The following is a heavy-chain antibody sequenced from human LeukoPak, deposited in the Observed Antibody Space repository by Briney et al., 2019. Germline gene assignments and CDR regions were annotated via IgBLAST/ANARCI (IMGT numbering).Heavy chain of an antibody. V-gene: IGHV3-23*01. CDR1: GFTFSTYA. D-gene: IGHD4-17*01. J-gene: IGHJ3*02. CDR3: AKDYGDSKGPFDI. CDR2: ISGSGGST. Sequence: AGGSLRLSCAASGFTFSTYAMSWVRQAPGKGLEWVSAISGSGGSTYYADSVKGRFTISRDNSKNTLYLQMNSLRAEDTAVYYCAKDYGDSKGPFDIWGQGTMVTVSS.